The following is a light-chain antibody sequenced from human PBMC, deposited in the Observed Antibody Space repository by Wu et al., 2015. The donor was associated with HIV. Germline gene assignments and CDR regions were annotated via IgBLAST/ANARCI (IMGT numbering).Light chain of an antibody. CDR3: QHRSNWPT. J-gene: IGKJ1*01. CDR1: QSVTNNY. Sequence: EIVLTQSPGTLSLSPGERATLSCRASQSVTNNYLAWYQQKPGQSPRLLIYGASDRATGIPDRFSGSGSGTDFTLTISSLEPEDFAVYYCQHRSNWPTFGRGTKVEVQ. V-gene: IGKV3D-20*02. CDR2: GAS.